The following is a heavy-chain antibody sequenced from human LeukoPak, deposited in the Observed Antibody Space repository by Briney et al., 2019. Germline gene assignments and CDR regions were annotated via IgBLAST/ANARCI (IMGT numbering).Heavy chain of an antibody. D-gene: IGHD3-22*01. CDR2: IIPIFGTA. V-gene: IGHV1-69*13. CDR1: GGTFSSYA. CDR3: ARDLYGQAMDYYDSSGFDY. Sequence: SVKVSCKASGGTFSSYAISWVRQAPGQGLEWMGGIIPIFGTANYAQKFQGRVTITADESTSTAYMELSSLRSEDTAVYYCARDLYGQAMDYYDSSGFDYWGQGTLVTVSS. J-gene: IGHJ4*02.